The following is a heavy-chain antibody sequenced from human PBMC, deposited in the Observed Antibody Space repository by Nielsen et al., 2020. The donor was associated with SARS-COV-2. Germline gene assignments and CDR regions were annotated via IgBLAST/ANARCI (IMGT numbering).Heavy chain of an antibody. D-gene: IGHD1-26*01. CDR2: IYYSGST. CDR1: GGSISSGGYY. CDR3: AREEQADAFDI. V-gene: IGHV4-31*03. J-gene: IGHJ3*02. Sequence: SETLSLTCTVSGGSISSGGYYWSWIRQHPGKGLEWIGYIYYSGSTYYNPSLKSRVTISVDTSKNQFSLKLSSVTAADTVVYYCAREEQADAFDIWGQGTMVTVSS.